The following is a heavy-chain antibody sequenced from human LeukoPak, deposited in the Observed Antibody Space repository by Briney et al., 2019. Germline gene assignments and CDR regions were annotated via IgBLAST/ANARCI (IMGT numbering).Heavy chain of an antibody. CDR2: ISYDGSNK. J-gene: IGHJ3*02. V-gene: IGHV3-30-3*01. CDR3: ARGGDSPDAFDI. D-gene: IGHD6-13*01. CDR1: GFTFSSYA. Sequence: QPGGSLRLSCAASGFTFSSYAMHWVRQAPGKGLEWVAVISYDGSNKYYADSVKGRFTISRDNSKNTLYPQMNSLRAEDTAVYYCARGGDSPDAFDIWGQGTMVTVSS.